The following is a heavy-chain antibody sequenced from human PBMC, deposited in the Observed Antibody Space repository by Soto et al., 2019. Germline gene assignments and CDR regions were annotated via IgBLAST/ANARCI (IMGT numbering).Heavy chain of an antibody. CDR1: GGSFSGYY. Sequence: PSETLSLTCDVYGGSFSGYYWTWIRQPPGTGLEWIGEINHSGSTNYNPSLKSRVTISVDTSKNQFSLKLSSVTAADTAVYYCATAPGPYWGQGTLVTVSS. D-gene: IGHD2-21*02. CDR3: ATAPGPY. J-gene: IGHJ4*02. V-gene: IGHV4-34*01. CDR2: INHSGST.